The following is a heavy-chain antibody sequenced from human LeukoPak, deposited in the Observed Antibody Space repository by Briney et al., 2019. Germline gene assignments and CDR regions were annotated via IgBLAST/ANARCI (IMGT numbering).Heavy chain of an antibody. CDR1: GGSFSGYY. V-gene: IGHV4-34*01. Sequence: SETLSLTCAVYGGSFSGYYWSWIRQPPGKGLEWIGEINHSGSTNYNPSLKSRVTISVDTSKNQFSLKLSSVTAADTAVYYCARDGGSVGALYYYYYIDVWGKGTTVTISS. CDR3: ARDGGSVGALYYYYYIDV. D-gene: IGHD1-26*01. CDR2: INHSGST. J-gene: IGHJ6*03.